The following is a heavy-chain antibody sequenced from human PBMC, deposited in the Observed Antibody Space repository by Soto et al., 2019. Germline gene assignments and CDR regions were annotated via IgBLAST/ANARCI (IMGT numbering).Heavy chain of an antibody. CDR2: ISAYNGNT. V-gene: IGHV1-18*01. Sequence: ASVKVSCKASGYTFTSYGISWVRQAPGQGLDWMGWISAYNGNTKYAQDLQGRVTMTTDTSTSTAYMELRSLRSDDTAVYYCARFSGGSYNTYYFYYGMNVWGQGTTVTVSS. CDR1: GYTFTSYG. CDR3: ARFSGGSYNTYYFYYGMNV. J-gene: IGHJ6*02. D-gene: IGHD2-15*01.